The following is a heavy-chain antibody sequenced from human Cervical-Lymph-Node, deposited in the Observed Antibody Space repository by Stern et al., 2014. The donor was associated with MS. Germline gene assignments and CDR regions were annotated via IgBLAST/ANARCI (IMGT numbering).Heavy chain of an antibody. V-gene: IGHV1-3*01. CDR2: SNAGNGNT. CDR3: ASHPLRNYYYYGMDV. J-gene: IGHJ6*02. CDR1: GYTFTSYA. Sequence: QVQLVQSGAEVKKPGASMKDSCKASGYTFTSYAMPWVRQDPGQRLEWMGWSNAGNGNTKYSQKFQGRVTITRDTSASTAYMELSSLRSEDTAVYYCASHPLRNYYYYGMDVWGQGTTVTVSS.